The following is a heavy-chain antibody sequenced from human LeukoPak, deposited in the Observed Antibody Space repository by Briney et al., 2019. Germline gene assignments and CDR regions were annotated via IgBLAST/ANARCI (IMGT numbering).Heavy chain of an antibody. CDR1: GYTFTSYA. D-gene: IGHD1/OR15-1a*01. CDR3: ARDVVTGTNYYFDY. J-gene: IGHJ4*02. CDR2: INGGNGNT. Sequence: GASVKVSCKASGYTFTSYAMHWVRQAPGQRLEWMAWINGGNGNTKYSQKFQGRVTITRDTSASTVYMELSSLRSEDTAVYYCARDVVTGTNYYFDYWGQGTLVTVSS. V-gene: IGHV1-3*01.